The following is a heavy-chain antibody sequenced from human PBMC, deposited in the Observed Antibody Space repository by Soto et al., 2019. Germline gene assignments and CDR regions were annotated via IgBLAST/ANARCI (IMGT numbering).Heavy chain of an antibody. Sequence: ASVKVSCKASGYTFTSYAMHWVRQAPGQRLEWMGWINAGNGNTKYSQKFQGRVTITRDTSASTAYMELSSLRSEDTAVYYCARGADSSGWRVYYYYGMDVWGQGTTVTVSS. V-gene: IGHV1-3*01. J-gene: IGHJ6*02. CDR3: ARGADSSGWRVYYYYGMDV. CDR1: GYTFTSYA. D-gene: IGHD6-19*01. CDR2: INAGNGNT.